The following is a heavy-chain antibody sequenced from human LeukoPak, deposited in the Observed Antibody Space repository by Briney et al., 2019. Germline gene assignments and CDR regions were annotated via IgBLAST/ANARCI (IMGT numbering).Heavy chain of an antibody. J-gene: IGHJ4*02. V-gene: IGHV3-48*04. CDR2: ISNSGSSI. Sequence: GGSLRLSCAASGFTFSSYGMNWVRQAPGKGLEWISYISNSGSSIYYSDSVKGRFTISRDNAYNTLYLQMNSLRAEDTAVYYCVRGIRPHSSSWYALFDYWGQGTLVTVSS. D-gene: IGHD6-13*01. CDR3: VRGIRPHSSSWYALFDY. CDR1: GFTFSSYG.